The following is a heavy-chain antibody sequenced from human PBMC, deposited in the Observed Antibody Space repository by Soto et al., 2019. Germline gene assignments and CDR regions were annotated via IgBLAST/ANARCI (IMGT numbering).Heavy chain of an antibody. CDR2: INASNGTT. CDR3: AREQQLVTHIEVMFDP. J-gene: IGHJ5*02. V-gene: IGHV1-3*01. CDR1: GYTFTSYA. Sequence: GASVKVSCKASGYTFTSYAIHWVRQAPGQRLEWMGWINASNGTTKYSQKFQGRVTITADESTSTAYMELSSLRSEDTAVYYCAREQQLVTHIEVMFDPWGQGTLVTVSS. D-gene: IGHD6-13*01.